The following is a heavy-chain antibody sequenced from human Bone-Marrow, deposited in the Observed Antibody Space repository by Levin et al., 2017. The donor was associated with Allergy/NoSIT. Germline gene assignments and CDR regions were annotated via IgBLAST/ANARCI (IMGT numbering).Heavy chain of an antibody. CDR2: ISGSGGST. CDR3: AKDPIVGYFDWLLYGAAYFDY. CDR1: GFTFSSYA. D-gene: IGHD3-9*01. V-gene: IGHV3-23*01. J-gene: IGHJ4*02. Sequence: GGSLRLSCAASGFTFSSYAMSWVRQAPGKGLEWVSAISGSGGSTYYADSVKGRFTISRDNSKNTLYLQMNSLRAEDTAVYYCAKDPIVGYFDWLLYGAAYFDYWGQGTLVTVSS.